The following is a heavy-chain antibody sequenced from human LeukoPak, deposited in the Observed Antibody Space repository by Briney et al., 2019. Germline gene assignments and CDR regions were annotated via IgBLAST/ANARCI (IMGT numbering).Heavy chain of an antibody. CDR1: GFTFSRYA. J-gene: IGHJ4*02. CDR3: ARGTAWYSSSWYFDY. D-gene: IGHD6-13*01. Sequence: PGGSVRLSCAASGFTFSRYAMTWVRQAPGKGLEWVSAIGGSGGSTYYADSVKGRFTISRDNSKNTLYVQMNSLRADDTAVYYCARGTAWYSSSWYFDYWGQGALVTVSS. V-gene: IGHV3-23*01. CDR2: IGGSGGST.